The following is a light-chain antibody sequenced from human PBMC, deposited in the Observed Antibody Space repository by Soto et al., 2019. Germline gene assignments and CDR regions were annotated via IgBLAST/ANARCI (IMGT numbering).Light chain of an antibody. V-gene: IGLV1-44*01. CDR3: ATWDDSLNGPL. Sequence: QSVLTQPPSASGTPGQRVTISCSGISSNIGSNSVNWYQQLPGTAPKLLMYSDSQRPSGVPDRFSGSKSGTSASLAISGLXSEDEADYYCATWDDSLNGPLFGGGTKVTVL. CDR1: SSNIGSNS. J-gene: IGLJ3*02. CDR2: SDS.